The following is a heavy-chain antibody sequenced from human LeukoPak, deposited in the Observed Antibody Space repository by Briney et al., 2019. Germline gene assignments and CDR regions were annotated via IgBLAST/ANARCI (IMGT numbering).Heavy chain of an antibody. J-gene: IGHJ5*02. D-gene: IGHD6-13*01. CDR1: GGSISSYY. CDR3: ARLGIAADGMENWFDP. V-gene: IGHV4-59*08. CDR2: IYYNGST. Sequence: SETLSLTCTVSGGSISSYYWSWIRQPPGKGLEWIGYIYYNGSTKYNPSLESRVTISVDTSKNQFSLKLSSVTAADTAVYYCARLGIAADGMENWFDPWGQGTLVTVSS.